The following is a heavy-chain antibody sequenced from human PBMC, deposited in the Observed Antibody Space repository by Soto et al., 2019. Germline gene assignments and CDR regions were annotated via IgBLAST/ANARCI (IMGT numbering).Heavy chain of an antibody. V-gene: IGHV4-39*02. CDR2: VYYSGGT. CDR3: ARDRRDGYKRYFEF. J-gene: IGHJ4*02. Sequence: ETLSLTCDVSGGSIDNSHSFWGWVRQPPGRGLEFLGSVYYSGGTYYNPSLKSRVTVSVDTSENHLSLTLHSVTSADTVVYFWARDRRDGYKRYFEFWGQGNQVTVSS. CDR1: GGSIDNSHSF. D-gene: IGHD5-12*01.